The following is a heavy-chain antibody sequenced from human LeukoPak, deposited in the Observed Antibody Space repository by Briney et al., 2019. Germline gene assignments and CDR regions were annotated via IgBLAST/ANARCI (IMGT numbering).Heavy chain of an antibody. J-gene: IGHJ4*02. CDR2: ISYDGNNK. V-gene: IGHV3-30-3*01. CDR3: ARRGSTSMFDF. CDR1: GFTVSSNY. Sequence: GGSLRLSCAASGFTVSSNYMSWVRQAPGKGLEWVALISYDGNNKFYADSVKGRFTISRDNSKNTLYLQMNSLRVEDTAVFYCARRGSTSMFDFWGQGTLVTVSS. D-gene: IGHD2-2*01.